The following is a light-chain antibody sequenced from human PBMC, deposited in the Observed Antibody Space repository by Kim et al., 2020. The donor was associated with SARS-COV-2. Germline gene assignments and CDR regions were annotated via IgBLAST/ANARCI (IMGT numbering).Light chain of an antibody. J-gene: IGLJ2*01. Sequence: QLVLTQSPSASASLGASVKLTCTLSSGHSSYAIAWHQQQPGKGPRYLMNLNSDGSHTKGDGIPDRFSGSSSGAERYLTISSLQSEDEADYYCQTWGTGIRVFGGGTQLTVL. V-gene: IGLV4-69*01. CDR3: QTWGTGIRV. CDR2: LNSDGSH. CDR1: SGHSSYA.